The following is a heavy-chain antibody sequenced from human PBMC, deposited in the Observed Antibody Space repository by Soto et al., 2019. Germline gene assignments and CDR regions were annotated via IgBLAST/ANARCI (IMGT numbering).Heavy chain of an antibody. D-gene: IGHD3-10*01. CDR2: LSGSGGTT. V-gene: IGHV3-23*01. CDR3: AKQRADYGSGADTFYFDS. J-gene: IGHJ4*02. CDR1: GVTFSNYA. Sequence: AGGSLRLSCTVSGVTFSNYAMNWVRQAPGKGLEWVSSLSGSGGTTYYADSVKGRFIISRDNSKNTLYLLMNSLRAEDTALYYCAKQRADYGSGADTFYFDSWGQGALVTVYS.